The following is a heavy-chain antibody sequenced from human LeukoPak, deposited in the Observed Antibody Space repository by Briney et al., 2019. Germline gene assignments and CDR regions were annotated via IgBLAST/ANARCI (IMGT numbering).Heavy chain of an antibody. D-gene: IGHD5-18*01. V-gene: IGHV3-53*01. J-gene: IGHJ4*02. CDR2: IYSGGST. CDR1: GFTVSSNY. Sequence: GGSLRLSCAASGFTVSSNYMSWVRQAPGKGLEWVSVIYSGGSTYYADSVKGRFTISRDNSKNTLYLQMNSLRAEDTAVYYCARDGGYSYGLYYFDYWGQGTLVTVSS. CDR3: ARDGGYSYGLYYFDY.